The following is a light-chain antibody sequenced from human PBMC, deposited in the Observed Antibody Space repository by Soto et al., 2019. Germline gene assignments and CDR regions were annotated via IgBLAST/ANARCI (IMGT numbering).Light chain of an antibody. CDR2: DAS. V-gene: IGKV3-11*01. CDR3: QQRSNWPIT. CDR1: QSVSSY. J-gene: IGKJ5*01. Sequence: SPGERATLSCRASQSVSSYLAWYQQKPGQAPRPLIYDASNRATGIPARFSGSGSGTDFTLTISSLEPEDFAVYYCQQRSNWPITFGQGTRLEIK.